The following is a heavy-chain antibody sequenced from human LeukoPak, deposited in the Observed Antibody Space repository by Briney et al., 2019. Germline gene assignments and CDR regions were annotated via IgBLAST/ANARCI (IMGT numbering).Heavy chain of an antibody. CDR3: ARDAPIVVVPSYYFDY. J-gene: IGHJ4*02. D-gene: IGHD3-22*01. V-gene: IGHV3-7*01. Sequence: GGSLRPSCAASGFTFSSYWMSWVRQAPGKGLEGVANIKQDGSEKYYVDSVKGRFTISRDNAKNSLYLQMNSLRAEDTAVYYCARDAPIVVVPSYYFDYWGQGTLVTVSS. CDR2: IKQDGSEK. CDR1: GFTFSSYW.